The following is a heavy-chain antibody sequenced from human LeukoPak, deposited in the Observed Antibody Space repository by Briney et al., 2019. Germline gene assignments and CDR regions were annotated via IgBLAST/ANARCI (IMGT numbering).Heavy chain of an antibody. V-gene: IGHV4-30-4*01. CDR2: IYYSGST. D-gene: IGHD5-12*01. Sequence: SETLSLTCTVSGGSISSGDYYWSSIRQPPGEGLEWIGYIYYSGSTYYNPSLKSRVTISVDTSKNQFSLKLSSVTAADTAVYYCASCIGYSGYDFYFDYWGQGTLVTVSS. CDR3: ASCIGYSGYDFYFDY. J-gene: IGHJ4*02. CDR1: GGSISSGDYY.